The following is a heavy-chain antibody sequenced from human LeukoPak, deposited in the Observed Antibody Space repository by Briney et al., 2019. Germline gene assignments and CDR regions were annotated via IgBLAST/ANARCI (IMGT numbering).Heavy chain of an antibody. CDR1: GFTFSDYY. V-gene: IGHV3-11*06. Sequence: GGSLRLSCAASGFTFSDYYMSWIRQAPGKGLEWVSYISMSTSYTNYADSVKGRFTISRDNAKNSLYLQMNSLRAEDTAVYYCARVYYYDSSGYYQPSGYFQHWGQGTLVTVSS. D-gene: IGHD3-22*01. CDR2: ISMSTSYT. CDR3: ARVYYYDSSGYYQPSGYFQH. J-gene: IGHJ1*01.